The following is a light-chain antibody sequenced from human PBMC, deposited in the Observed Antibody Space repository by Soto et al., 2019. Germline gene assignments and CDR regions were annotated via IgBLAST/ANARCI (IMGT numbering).Light chain of an antibody. Sequence: EIVLTQSPATLSLSPGERATLSCRASQSVSTYLAWYQQKPGQAPRLLIYDASKRATGIPARFSGSGSGTHFTLTITSLEPEDFGVYYCQQRSNWPPTWTFGQGTKVDIK. CDR3: QQRSNWPPTWT. CDR2: DAS. V-gene: IGKV3-11*01. CDR1: QSVSTY. J-gene: IGKJ1*01.